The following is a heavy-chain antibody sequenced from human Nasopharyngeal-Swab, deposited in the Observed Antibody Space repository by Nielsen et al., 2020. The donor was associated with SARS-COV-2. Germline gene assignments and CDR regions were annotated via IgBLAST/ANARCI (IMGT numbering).Heavy chain of an antibody. V-gene: IGHV4-31*03. CDR1: GGSISSGGYY. CDR3: ARSWIYYFDY. J-gene: IGHJ4*02. D-gene: IGHD6-13*01. Sequence: SETLSLTCTVSGGSISSGGYYWSWIRQHPGKGLEWIGYIYYSGSTYYNPSLKSRVTISVDTSKNQFSLKLSSVTAADTAVYYCARSWIYYFDYRGQGTLVTVSS. CDR2: IYYSGST.